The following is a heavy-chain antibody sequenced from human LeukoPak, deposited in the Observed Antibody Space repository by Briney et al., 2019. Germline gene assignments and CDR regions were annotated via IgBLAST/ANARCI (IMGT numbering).Heavy chain of an antibody. CDR2: ISYDGSNK. J-gene: IGHJ6*04. V-gene: IGHV3-30*18. CDR3: AKDRGELYSSYDNYYYGMDV. D-gene: IGHD5-12*01. CDR1: GFTFSSYG. Sequence: GRSLRLSCAASGFTFSSYGMHWVRQAPGKGLEWVAVISYDGSNKYYADSVKGRFTISRDNSKNTLYLQMNSLRAEDTAVYYCAKDRGELYSSYDNYYYGMDVWGKGTTVTVSS.